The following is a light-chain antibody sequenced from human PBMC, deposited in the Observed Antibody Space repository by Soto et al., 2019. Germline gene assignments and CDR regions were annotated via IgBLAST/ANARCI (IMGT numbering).Light chain of an antibody. CDR2: GAS. Sequence: EIVLTQSPGTLSLSPGERDPLSCRASQSVSSSYLAWYQQKPGQAPRLLIYGASSRATGIPDRFSGSGSGTDFTLTISRLEPEDFAVYYCQQYGSSGTFGQGTKVDIK. V-gene: IGKV3-20*01. CDR1: QSVSSSY. J-gene: IGKJ1*01. CDR3: QQYGSSGT.